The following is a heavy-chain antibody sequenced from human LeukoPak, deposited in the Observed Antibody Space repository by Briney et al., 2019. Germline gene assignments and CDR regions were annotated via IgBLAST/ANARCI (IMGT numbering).Heavy chain of an antibody. V-gene: IGHV3-7*01. CDR1: GFSFSNSW. CDR3: GRGEGFLVDH. J-gene: IGHJ4*02. D-gene: IGHD3-3*01. CDR2: IKQGGSSK. Sequence: PGGSLRLSCVASGFSFSNSWMTWVRRAPEKGLEWVANIKQGGSSKYYVDSVKGRFTISRDDAKNSLFLQMNSLRAEDTAVYYCGRGEGFLVDHWGQGTLVTVST.